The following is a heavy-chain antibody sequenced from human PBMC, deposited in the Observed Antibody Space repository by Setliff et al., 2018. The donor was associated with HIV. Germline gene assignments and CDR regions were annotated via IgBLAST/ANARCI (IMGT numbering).Heavy chain of an antibody. J-gene: IGHJ4*02. CDR2: FDSTGSP. D-gene: IGHD3-22*01. Sequence: SETLSLTCSVSGDSVSSSPYYWSWIRQPAGKGLEWIGRFDSTGSPDYNPSLKSRVTISIDTSKNQFSLRLTSVTAADTAVYFCARLRITMIMMLNYFDYWGQGTLVTVSS. CDR1: GDSVSSSPYY. CDR3: ARLRITMIMMLNYFDY. V-gene: IGHV4-61*02.